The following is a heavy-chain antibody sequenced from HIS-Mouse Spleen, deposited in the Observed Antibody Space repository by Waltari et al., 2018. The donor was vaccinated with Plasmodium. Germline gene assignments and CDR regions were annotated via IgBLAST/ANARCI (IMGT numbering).Heavy chain of an antibody. CDR2: IYSGGST. J-gene: IGHJ4*02. D-gene: IGHD7-27*01. Sequence: EVQLVETGGGLIQPGGSLRLSCAASGFTVSSNYLSWVRQAPGKGLEWVSVIYSGGSTYYADSVKGRFTISRDNSKNTLYLKMNSLRAEDTAVYYCARAAIAWGSPYYFDYWGQGTLVTVSS. V-gene: IGHV3-53*02. CDR3: ARAAIAWGSPYYFDY. CDR1: GFTVSSNY.